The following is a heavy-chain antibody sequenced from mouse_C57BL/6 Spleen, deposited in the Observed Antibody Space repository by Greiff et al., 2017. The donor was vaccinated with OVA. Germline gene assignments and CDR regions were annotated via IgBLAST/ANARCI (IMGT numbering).Heavy chain of an antibody. J-gene: IGHJ2*01. CDR2: ISNGGGST. CDR1: GFTFSDYY. CDR3: ARYAYDKALYFDY. D-gene: IGHD2-2*01. Sequence: EVKLVESGGGLVQPGGSLKLSCAASGFTFSDYYMYWFRQTPEKRLEWVAYISNGGGSTYYPATVKGRFTISRDNAKNTLYLQMSRLKSEDTAMYYCARYAYDKALYFDYWGQGTTLTVSS. V-gene: IGHV5-12*01.